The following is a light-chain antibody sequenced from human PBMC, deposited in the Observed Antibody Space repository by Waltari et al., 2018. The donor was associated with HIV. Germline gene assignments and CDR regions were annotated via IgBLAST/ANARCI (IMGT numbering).Light chain of an antibody. CDR2: KNN. Sequence: QSVLTQPPSASGTPGQTVTISCSGHSFNIGRHYVYWYQQVPGTTPKLLINKNNRRPSGVPDRFSGSKSGTSASLVICGLRSDDEADYYCATWDDALSGSWVFGGGTKLTVL. CDR3: ATWDDALSGSWV. CDR1: SFNIGRHY. J-gene: IGLJ3*02. V-gene: IGLV1-47*01.